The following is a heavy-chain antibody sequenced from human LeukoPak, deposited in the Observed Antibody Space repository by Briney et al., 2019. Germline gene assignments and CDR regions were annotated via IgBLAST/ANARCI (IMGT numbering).Heavy chain of an antibody. J-gene: IGHJ6*03. CDR2: INHSGGT. V-gene: IGHV4-34*01. Sequence: KPSETLSLTCAVYGGSFSGYYWSWIRQPPGKGLEWIGEINHSGGTNYNPSLKSRVTISVDTSKSQFSLKLSSVTAADTAVYYCARGLVLLWFGEPRTDMDVWGKGTTVTVSS. CDR1: GGSFSGYY. CDR3: ARGLVLLWFGEPRTDMDV. D-gene: IGHD3-10*01.